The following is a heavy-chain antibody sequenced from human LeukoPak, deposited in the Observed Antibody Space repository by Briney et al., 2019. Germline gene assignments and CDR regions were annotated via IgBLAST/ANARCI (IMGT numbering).Heavy chain of an antibody. D-gene: IGHD2-15*01. V-gene: IGHV3-23*01. Sequence: PGRSLRLSCAASGFTFSSYAMSWVRQAPGKGLEWVSAISGSGGSTYYADSVKGRFTISRDNSKNTLYLQMNSLRAEDTAVYYCAKERAYCSGGSCYLDVWGQGTTVTVSS. CDR3: AKERAYCSGGSCYLDV. CDR1: GFTFSSYA. J-gene: IGHJ6*02. CDR2: ISGSGGST.